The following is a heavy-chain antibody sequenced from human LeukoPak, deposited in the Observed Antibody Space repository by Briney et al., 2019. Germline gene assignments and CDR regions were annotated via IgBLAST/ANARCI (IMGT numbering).Heavy chain of an antibody. CDR2: VGAIGSSTI. V-gene: IGHV3-48*01. CDR1: GFTFSSYS. CDR3: ARDLHYAFDI. J-gene: IGHJ3*02. Sequence: GGSLRLSCAASGFTFSSYSMNWVRQAPGRGLEWVSYVGAIGSSTISYADSVMGRFTISRDNAKNSVFLQMNSLRAEDTAVYYCARDLHYAFDIWGQGTMATVSS.